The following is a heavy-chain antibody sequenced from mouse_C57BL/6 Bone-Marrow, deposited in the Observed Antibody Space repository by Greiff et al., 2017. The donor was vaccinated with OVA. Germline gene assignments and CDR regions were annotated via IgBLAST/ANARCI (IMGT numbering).Heavy chain of an antibody. Sequence: VKLQQPGAELVKPGASVKLSCKASGYAFTSYWMHWVKQRPGQGLEWIGMIHPNSGSTNYNEKFKSKATLTVAKSSSTAYMQLSSLTSEDSAVYYCARGDYYGSSDYWYFDVWGTGTTVTVSS. CDR2: IHPNSGST. V-gene: IGHV1-64*01. CDR3: ARGDYYGSSDYWYFDV. D-gene: IGHD1-1*01. J-gene: IGHJ1*03. CDR1: GYAFTSYW.